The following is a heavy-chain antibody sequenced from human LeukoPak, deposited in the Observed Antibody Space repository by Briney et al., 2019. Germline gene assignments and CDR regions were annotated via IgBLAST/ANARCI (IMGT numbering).Heavy chain of an antibody. CDR2: IYPGDSDT. D-gene: IGHD6-19*01. Sequence: GESLKISCKGSGYIFTSYWIGWVRQMSGKGPEWMGIIYPGDSDTTYSPSFQGQVTISADKSISTAYLQWSSLKASDTAMYYCARHRYSSGWDAFDIWGQGTMVTVSS. CDR1: GYIFTSYW. CDR3: ARHRYSSGWDAFDI. V-gene: IGHV5-51*01. J-gene: IGHJ3*02.